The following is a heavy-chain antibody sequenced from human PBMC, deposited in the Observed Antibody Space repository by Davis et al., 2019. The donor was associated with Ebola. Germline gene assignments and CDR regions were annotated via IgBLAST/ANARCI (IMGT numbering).Heavy chain of an antibody. CDR3: ARGEIQWPTFYLDH. V-gene: IGHV7-4-1*02. D-gene: IGHD5-12*01. Sequence: AASVKVSCKTSGYIFTDYVINWVRQAPGQGLQWVGWINTNTGNTMYAQGFTGRFVFSVDTSVSTTYLQITSLQTEDTAVYYCARGEIQWPTFYLDHGGQGALVTVSS. J-gene: IGHJ4*02. CDR2: INTNTGNT. CDR1: GYIFTDYV.